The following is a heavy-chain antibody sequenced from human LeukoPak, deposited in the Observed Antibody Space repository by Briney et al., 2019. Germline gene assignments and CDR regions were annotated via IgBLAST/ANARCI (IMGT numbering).Heavy chain of an antibody. J-gene: IGHJ4*02. CDR1: GFTFSSYA. D-gene: IGHD4-17*01. V-gene: IGHV3-64*01. CDR3: ARARNDYGDYFFDY. Sequence: GGSLRLSCAASGFTFSSYAMHWVRQAPGEGLEYVSAISSNGGSTYYANSVKGRFTISRDNSKNTLYLQMGSLRAEDMAVYYCARARNDYGDYFFDYWGQGTLVTVSS. CDR2: ISSNGGST.